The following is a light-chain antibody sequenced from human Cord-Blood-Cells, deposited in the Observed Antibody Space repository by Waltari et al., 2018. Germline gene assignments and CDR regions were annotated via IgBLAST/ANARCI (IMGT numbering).Light chain of an antibody. CDR3: QQYGSSPLT. CDR2: GPS. J-gene: IGKJ3*01. V-gene: IGKV3-20*01. Sequence: EIVLTQSPGTLSLSPGERATPPCRASQSVSSRCLAWYQQKPGQAPRLLIYGPSSMATGIPDSFSGSGSGTDFTLTISRLEPEDFAVYYCQQYGSSPLTFGPGTKVDIK. CDR1: QSVSSRC.